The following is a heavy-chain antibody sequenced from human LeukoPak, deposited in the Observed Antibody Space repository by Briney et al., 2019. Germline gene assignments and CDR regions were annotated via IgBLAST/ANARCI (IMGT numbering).Heavy chain of an antibody. V-gene: IGHV3-48*01. Sequence: GGSLRFSCAASGFTFSSYSMNWVRQAPGKGLEWVSYISSSTTTIYYADSVKGRFTISRDNAKNSLYLQMNSLRAEDTAMYFCAREWSGLWGQGTMVTVSS. D-gene: IGHD6-25*01. CDR3: AREWSGL. CDR2: ISSSTTTI. J-gene: IGHJ3*01. CDR1: GFTFSSYS.